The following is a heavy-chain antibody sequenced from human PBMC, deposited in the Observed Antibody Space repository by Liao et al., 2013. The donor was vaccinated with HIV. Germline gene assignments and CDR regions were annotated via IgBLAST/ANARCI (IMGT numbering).Heavy chain of an antibody. V-gene: IGHV4-59*12. Sequence: QVQLQESGPGLVKPSETLSLTCTVSGGSISSYYWSWIRQPPGKGLEWIGYIYYSGSTHYNPSLKSRVTISVDTSKKHFSLKLSSVTAADTAVYYCARTDQYYDFWNGYENWFDPWGQGTLVTVSS. J-gene: IGHJ5*02. CDR2: IYYSGST. CDR1: GGSISSYY. CDR3: ARTDQYYDFWNGYENWFDP. D-gene: IGHD3-3*01.